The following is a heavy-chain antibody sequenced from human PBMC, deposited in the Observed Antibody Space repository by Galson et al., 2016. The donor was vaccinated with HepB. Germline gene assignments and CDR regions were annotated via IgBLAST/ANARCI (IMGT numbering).Heavy chain of an antibody. Sequence: SETLSLTCSVSGGSINSYYWTWVRQPPGKGLEWIGFVYYSGLSDHNPSLKGRVTMTLDTSSRQFSLKMSSVTAADTAVYLCARGFYFYGAGSYYDYWGQG. CDR2: VYYSGLS. CDR3: ARGFYFYGAGSYYDY. CDR1: GGSINSYY. D-gene: IGHD3-10*01. J-gene: IGHJ4*02. V-gene: IGHV4-59*01.